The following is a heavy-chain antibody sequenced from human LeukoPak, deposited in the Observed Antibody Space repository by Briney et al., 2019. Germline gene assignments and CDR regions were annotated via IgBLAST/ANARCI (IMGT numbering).Heavy chain of an antibody. CDR1: GFTVSSNY. Sequence: PGGSLRLSCAASGFTVSSNYMGWVRQAPGKGLEWVSVIYSGGSTDYADSVKGRFTISRDNLKNTLYLQMNSLRAEDTAVYYCARGPAGYNWGQGTLATFSS. CDR2: IYSGGST. D-gene: IGHD1-1*01. CDR3: ARGPAGYN. J-gene: IGHJ4*02. V-gene: IGHV3-53*01.